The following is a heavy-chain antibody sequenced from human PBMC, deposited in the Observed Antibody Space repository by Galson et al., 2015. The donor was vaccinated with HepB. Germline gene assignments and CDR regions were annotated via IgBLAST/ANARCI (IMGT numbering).Heavy chain of an antibody. CDR1: GFTFSSYG. D-gene: IGHD6-13*01. J-gene: IGHJ5*02. Sequence: SLRLSCAASGFTFSSYGMHWVRQAPGKGLEWVAFIRYDGSNKYYVDSVKGRFTISRDNSKNTLYLQMNSLRAEDTAVYYCAKGGYSSLPGGFDPWGQGTLVTVSS. CDR3: AKGGYSSLPGGFDP. V-gene: IGHV3-30*02. CDR2: IRYDGSNK.